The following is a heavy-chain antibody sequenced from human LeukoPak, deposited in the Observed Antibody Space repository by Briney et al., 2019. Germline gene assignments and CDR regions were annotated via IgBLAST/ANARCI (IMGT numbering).Heavy chain of an antibody. CDR3: ARGGYSSSWSVFDP. V-gene: IGHV1-69*01. CDR1: GGTFSSYA. Sequence: AASVKVSCKASGGTFSSYAISWVRQAPGQGLEWMGGIIPIFGTANYAQKFQGRVTITADESTSTAYMELSSLRSEDTAVYYCARGGYSSSWSVFDPWGQGTLVTVSS. J-gene: IGHJ5*02. D-gene: IGHD6-13*01. CDR2: IIPIFGTA.